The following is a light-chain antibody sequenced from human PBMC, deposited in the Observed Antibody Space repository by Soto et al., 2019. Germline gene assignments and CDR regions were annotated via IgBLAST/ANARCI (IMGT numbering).Light chain of an antibody. CDR1: KLGDKY. J-gene: IGLJ1*01. CDR3: QAWDSSTGV. CDR2: QDS. V-gene: IGLV3-1*01. Sequence: SYELTQPPSVSVSPGQTASITCSGDKLGDKYACWYQQKPGQSPVLVIYQDSKRPSGIPERFSGSNSGNTATLTISGTQAMDEADYYCQAWDSSTGVFGPGTKLIVL.